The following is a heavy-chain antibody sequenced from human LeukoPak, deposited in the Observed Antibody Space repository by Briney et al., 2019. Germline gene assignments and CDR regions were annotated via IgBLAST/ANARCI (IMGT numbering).Heavy chain of an antibody. CDR2: IGGSSRSI. CDR3: ARENAEAFDY. Sequence: PGGSLRLSCAASGFTFSTYSMNWVRQAPGEGLEWVSSIGGSSRSIYYADSEKGRFTISRDNAKNSLYLQMNSLRAEDTAVYYCARENAEAFDYWGQGTLVTVSS. CDR1: GFTFSTYS. V-gene: IGHV3-21*01. J-gene: IGHJ4*02.